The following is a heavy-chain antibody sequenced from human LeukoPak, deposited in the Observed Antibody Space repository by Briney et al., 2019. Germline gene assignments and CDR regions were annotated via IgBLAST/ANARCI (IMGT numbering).Heavy chain of an antibody. D-gene: IGHD3-22*01. CDR2: INHSGST. J-gene: IGHJ4*02. V-gene: IGHV4-34*01. CDR3: ARVCSYDSSGYFDY. CDR1: GGSFSGYY. Sequence: PSETLSLTCAVYGGSFSGYYWSWIRQPPGKGLEWIGEINHSGSTNYNPSLKSRVTISVETSKNQFSLKLCSVTAADTAVYYCARVCSYDSSGYFDYWGQGTLVTVSS.